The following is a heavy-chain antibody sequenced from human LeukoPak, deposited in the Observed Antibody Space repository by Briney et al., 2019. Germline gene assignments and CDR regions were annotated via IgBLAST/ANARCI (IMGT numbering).Heavy chain of an antibody. Sequence: GGSLRLSCAASGFTFSSYAMSWVRQAPGKGLEWVSTINGGGVNTHYADPVGGRFTISRDNSKNTLFLQMNSLRDEDTAVYYCAKDLYSNYGPADYWGQGNLVTVFS. CDR3: AKDLYSNYGPADY. D-gene: IGHD4-11*01. J-gene: IGHJ4*02. CDR2: INGGGVNT. V-gene: IGHV3-23*01. CDR1: GFTFSSYA.